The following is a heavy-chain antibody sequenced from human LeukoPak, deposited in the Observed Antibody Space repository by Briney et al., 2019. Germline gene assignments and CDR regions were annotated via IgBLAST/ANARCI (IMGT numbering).Heavy chain of an antibody. CDR2: ISSIGGST. CDR3: ARDKVLGLFDTFDV. Sequence: GGSLRLSCAASGFIFSSYAMYWVRQAPGKGLEFVSAISSIGGSTYYASSVKGRFTISRDNSKNTLYLQMGSLRAEDMAVYYCARDKVLGLFDTFDVWGQGTMVTVSS. V-gene: IGHV3-64*01. CDR1: GFIFSSYA. J-gene: IGHJ3*01. D-gene: IGHD2-21*01.